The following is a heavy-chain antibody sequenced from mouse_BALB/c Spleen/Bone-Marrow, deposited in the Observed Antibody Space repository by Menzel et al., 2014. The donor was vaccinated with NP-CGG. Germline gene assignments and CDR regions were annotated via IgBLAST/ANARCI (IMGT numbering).Heavy chain of an antibody. V-gene: IGHV5-6-3*01. D-gene: IGHD2-1*01. CDR3: ARGNYGNYVDYFDY. Sequence: EVQVVESGGGLVQPGGSLKLSCAASGFTFSSYGMSWVRQTPDKRLELAASINSNGGSTYYPDSVKGRFTISRDNAKKTLSLQMSSPKSEDTAVYYCARGNYGNYVDYFDYWGQGTPLTVSS. J-gene: IGHJ2*01. CDR1: GFTFSSYG. CDR2: INSNGGST.